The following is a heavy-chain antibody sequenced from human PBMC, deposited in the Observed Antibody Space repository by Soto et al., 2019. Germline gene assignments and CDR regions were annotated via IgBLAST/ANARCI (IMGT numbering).Heavy chain of an antibody. CDR1: GDTFTDYY. Sequence: QVQLMQSGAEVKKPGASVKVSCKASGDTFTDYYIHWVRQAPGQGLEWMGTVNPSGGHTTYAQYFLGRLTMTRDTSTSTLYMELTSMTSDDTAIYYCARGGHVVVVTAALDYWGQGTLVTVSS. J-gene: IGHJ4*02. V-gene: IGHV1-46*01. CDR2: VNPSGGHT. CDR3: ARGGHVVVVTAALDY. D-gene: IGHD2-21*02.